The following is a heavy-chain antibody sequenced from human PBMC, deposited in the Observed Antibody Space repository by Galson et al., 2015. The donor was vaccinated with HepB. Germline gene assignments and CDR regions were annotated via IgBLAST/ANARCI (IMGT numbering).Heavy chain of an antibody. CDR1: GFTFSSYG. V-gene: IGHV3-33*01. Sequence: SLRLSCAASGFTFSSYGMHWVRQAPGKGLEWVAVMWYDGSNKYYADSVKGRFTISRDNSKNTLYLQMNSLGAEDTAVYYCAREGALCSGCQRMGLTGTMGYWGQGTLVTVSS. D-gene: IGHD6-19*01. J-gene: IGHJ4*02. CDR3: AREGALCSGCQRMGLTGTMGY. CDR2: MWYDGSNK.